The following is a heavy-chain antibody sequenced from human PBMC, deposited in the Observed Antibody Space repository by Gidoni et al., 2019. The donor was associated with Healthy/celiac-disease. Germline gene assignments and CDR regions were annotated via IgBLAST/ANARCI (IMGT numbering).Heavy chain of an antibody. V-gene: IGHV3-7*04. D-gene: IGHD3-3*01. Sequence: EVQLVESGGGLVQPGGSLRLSCAASGFTFISSCMSWVRQAPGKGREWVANIKQDGSEKYYVDSVKGRFTISRDNAKNSLYLQMNSLRAEDTAVYYCARDRGSDYDFWSGYPNYFDYWGQGTLVTVSS. CDR3: ARDRGSDYDFWSGYPNYFDY. CDR1: GFTFISSC. CDR2: IKQDGSEK. J-gene: IGHJ4*02.